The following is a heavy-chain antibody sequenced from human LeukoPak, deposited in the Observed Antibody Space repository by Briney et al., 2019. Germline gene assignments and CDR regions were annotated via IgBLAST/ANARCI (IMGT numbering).Heavy chain of an antibody. V-gene: IGHV5-51*01. D-gene: IGHD3-3*01. CDR2: IYPGDSDT. J-gene: IGHJ5*02. CDR1: GYSFTSYW. Sequence: GESLKISCKGSGYSFTSYWIGWVRQMPGEGLEWMGIIYPGDSDTRYSPSFQGQVTISADKSISTAYLQWSSLKASDTAMYYCARQGSYDFWSGYYANWFDPWGQGTLVTVSS. CDR3: ARQGSYDFWSGYYANWFDP.